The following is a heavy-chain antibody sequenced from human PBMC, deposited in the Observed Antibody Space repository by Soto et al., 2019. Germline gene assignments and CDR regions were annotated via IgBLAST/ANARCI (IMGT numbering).Heavy chain of an antibody. CDR2: ITGKGEYK. CDR1: GVSFSDYS. D-gene: IGHD1-26*01. V-gene: IGHV3-21*06. Sequence: EVQLVESGGGLVKPGGSLRLSCVVSGVSFSDYSMNGVRQARGKGLEWVSLITGKGEYKYYAGSVKGRFPVFRDSAKNSLYLQMNSLTVEDTAVCSCARSGALLHTFESWGQGTLVAVSS. J-gene: IGHJ4*02. CDR3: ARSGALLHTFES.